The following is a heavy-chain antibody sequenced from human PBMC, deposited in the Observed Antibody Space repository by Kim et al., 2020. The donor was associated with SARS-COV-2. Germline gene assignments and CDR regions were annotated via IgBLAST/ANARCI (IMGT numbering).Heavy chain of an antibody. V-gene: IGHV3-30*01. Sequence: YADSGKSRFTISRDNSKNTLYLQMNSLRAEDTAVYYCARAASYYYYYMDVWGKGTTVTVSS. CDR3: ARAASYYYYYMDV. J-gene: IGHJ6*03.